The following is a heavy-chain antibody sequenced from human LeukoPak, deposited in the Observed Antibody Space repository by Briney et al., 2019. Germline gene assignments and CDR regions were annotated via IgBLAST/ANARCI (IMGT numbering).Heavy chain of an antibody. D-gene: IGHD3-10*01. Sequence: GGSLRLSCTASGFTFSRYDMSWVRQAPGKGLEWVSGISDSAGTTYYADSAKGRFSISRDNSKNTLNLQMNSLRAEDTAVYYCAKSYYYGSGDYSLTAFDIWGQGTMVTVSS. CDR2: ISDSAGTT. V-gene: IGHV3-23*01. CDR3: AKSYYYGSGDYSLTAFDI. CDR1: GFTFSRYD. J-gene: IGHJ3*02.